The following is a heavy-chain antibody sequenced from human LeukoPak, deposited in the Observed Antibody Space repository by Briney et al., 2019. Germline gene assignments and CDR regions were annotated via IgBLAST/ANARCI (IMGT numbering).Heavy chain of an antibody. CDR1: GGSINNDY. CDR3: AREVVQHLARDYYYFYMDV. D-gene: IGHD6-13*01. Sequence: SETLSLTCIVSGGSINNDYWSWIRQPAGKGLEWIGRIYSSGSTNYNPSLKSRVTMSVDTSKNQFSLKLSSVTAADTALYYCAREVVQHLARDYYYFYMDVWGKGTTVTVSS. J-gene: IGHJ6*03. V-gene: IGHV4-4*07. CDR2: IYSSGST.